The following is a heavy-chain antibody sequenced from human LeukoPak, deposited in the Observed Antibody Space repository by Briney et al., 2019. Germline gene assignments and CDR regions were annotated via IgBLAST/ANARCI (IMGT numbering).Heavy chain of an antibody. V-gene: IGHV5-51*01. CDR2: IYPGDSDT. D-gene: IGHD4-23*01. CDR3: ARTLTTVVTPAWFDP. CDR1: GYSFTSYW. J-gene: IGHJ5*02. Sequence: GESLKISCKGSGYSFTSYWIGWVRQMPGKGLEWMGIIYPGDSDTRYSPSFQGQVTISADKSISTAYLQWSSLKASDTAMCYCARTLTTVVTPAWFDPWGQGTLVTVSS.